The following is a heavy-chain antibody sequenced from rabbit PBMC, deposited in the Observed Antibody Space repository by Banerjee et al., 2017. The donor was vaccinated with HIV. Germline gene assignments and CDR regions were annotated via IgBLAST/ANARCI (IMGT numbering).Heavy chain of an antibody. J-gene: IGHJ4*01. Sequence: QSLEESGGGLVQPEGSLTLTCTASGIDFSSYYYVCWVRQAPGKGLEWIACINTGSSGSTVYASWAKGRFTISKTSSTTVTLQMTSLTAADTASYFCARDLAGVIGWNFNLWGPGTLVTVS. CDR1: GIDFSSYYY. CDR3: ARDLAGVIGWNFNL. V-gene: IGHV1S40*01. CDR2: INTGSSGST. D-gene: IGHD4-1*01.